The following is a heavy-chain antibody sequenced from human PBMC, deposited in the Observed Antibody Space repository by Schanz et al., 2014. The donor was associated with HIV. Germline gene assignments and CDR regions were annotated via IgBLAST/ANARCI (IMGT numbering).Heavy chain of an antibody. V-gene: IGHV3-23*01. Sequence: EVQLLESGGGLVQPGGSLRLSCAASGFAFSNYAMSWVRQAPGKGLEWVSSITESGGRTYYADSVYGRFTISRDNSKNTLYLQMTTLRTEDTAVYYCAKPEYDSRGNSQSHFDSWGQGTLVTVSS. J-gene: IGHJ4*02. D-gene: IGHD3-22*01. CDR3: AKPEYDSRGNSQSHFDS. CDR2: ITESGGRT. CDR1: GFAFSNYA.